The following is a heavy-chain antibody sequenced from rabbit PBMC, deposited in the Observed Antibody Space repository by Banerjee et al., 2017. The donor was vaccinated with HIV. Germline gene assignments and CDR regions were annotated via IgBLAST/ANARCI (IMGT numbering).Heavy chain of an antibody. Sequence: QSLEESGGGLVQPEGSLTLTCKAAGFDLSSSYYMSWVRQAPGKGLEWIACIHAGSSGTTYYASWAKGRFTISKTSSTTVTLQMTSLTAADTATYFCARRYAGYVSAISDFNLWGPGTLVTVS. CDR3: ARRYAGYVSAISDFNL. CDR1: GFDLSSSYY. J-gene: IGHJ4*01. D-gene: IGHD7-1*01. CDR2: IHAGSSGTT. V-gene: IGHV1S40*01.